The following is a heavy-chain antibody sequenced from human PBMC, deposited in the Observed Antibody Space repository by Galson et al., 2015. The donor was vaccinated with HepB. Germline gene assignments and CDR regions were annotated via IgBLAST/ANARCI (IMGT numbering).Heavy chain of an antibody. D-gene: IGHD1-14*01. V-gene: IGHV1-69*13. CDR1: GGTFSSYA. Sequence: SVKVSCKASGGTFSSYAISWVRQAPGQGLEWMGGIIPIFGTANYAQKFQGRVTITADESTSTAYMELSSLRSEDTAVYYCATPPPIRTDAFDIWGQGTMVTVSS. CDR2: IIPIFGTA. J-gene: IGHJ3*02. CDR3: ATPPPIRTDAFDI.